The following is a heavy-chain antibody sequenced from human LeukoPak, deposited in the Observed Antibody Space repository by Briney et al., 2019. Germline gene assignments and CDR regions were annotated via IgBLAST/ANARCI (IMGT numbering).Heavy chain of an antibody. CDR3: ARVRGGPRHFDWLLLLGGDTTVDY. CDR1: GFTVSSNY. J-gene: IGHJ4*02. V-gene: IGHV3-30-3*01. Sequence: TGGSLRLSCAASGFTVSSNYMSWVRQAPGKGLEWVAVISYDGSNKYYADSVKGRFTISRDNSKNTLYLQMNSLRAEDTAVYYCARVRGGPRHFDWLLLLGGDTTVDYWGQGTLVTVSS. CDR2: ISYDGSNK. D-gene: IGHD3-9*01.